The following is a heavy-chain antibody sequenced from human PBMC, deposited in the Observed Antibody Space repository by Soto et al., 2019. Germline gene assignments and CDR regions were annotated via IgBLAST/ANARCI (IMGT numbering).Heavy chain of an antibody. V-gene: IGHV3-30-3*01. D-gene: IGHD6-19*01. J-gene: IGHJ6*04. CDR1: GFTFSSYA. Sequence: QVQLVESGGGVVQPGRSLRLSCAASGFTFSSYAMHWVRQAPGKGLEWVAVISYDGSNKYYADSVKGRFTISRDNSKNTLYLQMNSLRAEDTAVYYCARIAVAGSWYYGMDVWGKGTRSPSPQ. CDR3: ARIAVAGSWYYGMDV. CDR2: ISYDGSNK.